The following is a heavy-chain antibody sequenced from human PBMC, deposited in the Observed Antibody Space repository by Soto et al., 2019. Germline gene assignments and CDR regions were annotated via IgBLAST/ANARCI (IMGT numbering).Heavy chain of an antibody. CDR2: IYYSGST. D-gene: IGHD3-3*01. CDR3: ARYYDFWSGYDY. CDR1: GGSISSGGYY. Sequence: SETLSLTCTVSGGSISSGGYYWSWIRQHPGKGLEWIGYIYYSGSTYYSPSLKSRVTISVDTSKNQFSLKLSSVTAADTAVYYCARYYDFWSGYDYWGQGTLVTVSS. J-gene: IGHJ4*02. V-gene: IGHV4-31*03.